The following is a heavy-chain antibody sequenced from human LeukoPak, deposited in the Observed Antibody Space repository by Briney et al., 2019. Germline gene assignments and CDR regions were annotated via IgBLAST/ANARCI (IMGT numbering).Heavy chain of an antibody. D-gene: IGHD3-22*01. J-gene: IGHJ4*02. CDR1: GFTFSDYY. Sequence: GGSLRLSCAASGFTFSDYYMSWIRQAPGKGLDGVSYISSSDSTIYYADSVKGRFTISRDNAKNSLYLQMNSVRAEDTAVYYCARGSSITMIVEVYFDYWGQGNLVTVSS. CDR2: ISSSDSTI. V-gene: IGHV3-11*01. CDR3: ARGSSITMIVEVYFDY.